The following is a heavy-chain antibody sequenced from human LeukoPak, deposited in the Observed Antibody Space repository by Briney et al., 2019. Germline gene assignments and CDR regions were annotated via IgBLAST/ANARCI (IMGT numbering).Heavy chain of an antibody. V-gene: IGHV3-64D*06. J-gene: IGHJ4*02. D-gene: IGHD6-19*01. CDR3: VKGKGIAVTSLDY. CDR2: ISSNGGST. Sequence: PGGSLRLSCSASGFIFSNYAMHWVRQAPGKGLEYVSAISSNGGSTYYADSVKGRFAISRDNSKNTLYLQMSSLRAEDTAVYYCVKGKGIAVTSLDYWRERTLVTVSS. CDR1: GFIFSNYA.